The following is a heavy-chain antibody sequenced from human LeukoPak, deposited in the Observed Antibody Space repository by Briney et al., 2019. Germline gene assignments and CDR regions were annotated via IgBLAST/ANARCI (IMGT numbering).Heavy chain of an antibody. Sequence: PSETLSLTCTVSGGSISSGGYYWSWIRQPPGKDLEWIGYIYHSGSTYYNPSLKSRVTISMDRSKNQFSLKLTSVTAADTAVYYCAKYSGYVALDYWGQGTLVTVSS. D-gene: IGHD5-12*01. CDR3: AKYSGYVALDY. CDR1: GGSISSGGYY. CDR2: IYHSGST. V-gene: IGHV4-30-2*01. J-gene: IGHJ4*02.